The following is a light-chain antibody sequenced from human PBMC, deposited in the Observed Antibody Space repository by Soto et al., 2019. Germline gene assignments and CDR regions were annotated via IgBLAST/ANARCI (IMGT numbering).Light chain of an antibody. Sequence: DIPLTQSPSSLSASVGDRVTITCRASQSMSDSLNWYQQKSGKAPKLLIYSASSLESGVPSRFSGSGSGTDFTLTISSLQPGDFGTYFCQQSYSNSYTFGQGTTLEIK. CDR1: QSMSDS. J-gene: IGKJ2*01. CDR3: QQSYSNSYT. V-gene: IGKV1-39*01. CDR2: SAS.